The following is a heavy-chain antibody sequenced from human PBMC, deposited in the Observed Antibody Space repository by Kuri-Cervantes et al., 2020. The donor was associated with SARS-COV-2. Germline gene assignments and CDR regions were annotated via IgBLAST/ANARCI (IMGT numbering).Heavy chain of an antibody. Sequence: SVKVSCKASGDTFNSHTINWVRQAPGQGLEWMGGIVPIFGTPNYAQKFQGRVTITADKSTSTAYMELSSLRSEDTAVYYCARGLDIAARPVFYYGMDVWGQGTTVTVSS. CDR3: ARGLDIAARPVFYYGMDV. V-gene: IGHV1-69*06. CDR2: IVPIFGTP. CDR1: GDTFNSHT. J-gene: IGHJ6*02. D-gene: IGHD6-6*01.